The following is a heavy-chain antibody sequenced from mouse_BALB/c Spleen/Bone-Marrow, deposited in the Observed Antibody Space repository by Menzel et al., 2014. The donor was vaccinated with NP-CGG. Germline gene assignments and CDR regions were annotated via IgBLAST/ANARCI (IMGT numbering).Heavy chain of an antibody. V-gene: IGHV1S130*01. CDR3: ARGDPYYRYSDY. J-gene: IGHJ2*01. CDR2: IHPNSGNT. D-gene: IGHD2-14*01. Sequence: QVQLKQSGSVLVRPGASVKLSCKASGYTFASSWMHWAKQRPGQGLEWIGEIHPNSGNTNYNEKSKGKATLTVDTSSSTAYVDLSSLTSEDSAVYYCARGDPYYRYSDYWGQGTTLTVSS. CDR1: GYTFASSW.